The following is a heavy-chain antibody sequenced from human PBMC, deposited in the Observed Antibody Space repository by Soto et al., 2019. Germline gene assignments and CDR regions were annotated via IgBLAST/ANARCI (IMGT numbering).Heavy chain of an antibody. CDR1: GFTFSSYA. CDR3: AISSSVDY. V-gene: IGHV3-23*01. Sequence: EVQLLESGGGLVQPGGSLRLSCAASGFTFSSYAMSWVRQAPGKGLEWVSAISGSGGSTYYADSVKGRFTISRDNSKKSPYLQMNSLRAEDTALYYCAISSSVDYWGQGTLVTVSS. J-gene: IGHJ4*02. D-gene: IGHD3-3*01. CDR2: ISGSGGST.